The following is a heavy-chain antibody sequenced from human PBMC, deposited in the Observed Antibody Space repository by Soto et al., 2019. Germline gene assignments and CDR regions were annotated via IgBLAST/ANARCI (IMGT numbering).Heavy chain of an antibody. CDR3: AKVSRKGSAIDFDY. V-gene: IGHV1-8*01. CDR1: GYTFSNYD. J-gene: IGHJ4*02. CDR2: VNPNNGDT. D-gene: IGHD3-10*01. Sequence: QVQLVQSGAELKKPGASVKVSCKASGYTFSNYDMNWVRQATGQGPEWIGWVNPNNGDTGYAQKFQGRVTLTTDISTTTAYMELTSLRSEDTAMYYCAKVSRKGSAIDFDYWGQETLITVSS.